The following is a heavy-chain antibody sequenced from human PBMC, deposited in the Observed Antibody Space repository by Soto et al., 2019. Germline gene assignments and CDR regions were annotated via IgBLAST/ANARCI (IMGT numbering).Heavy chain of an antibody. Sequence: GGSLRLSCAASGFTFSDYSMSWVRQSPGKGLEGVANIKQDGGEEDYVDSVKGRLTISRDNAKNSLYLQMNSLRAEDTAVYYCARVYYDLRSPTKYRAFDFWGQGTMVSVSS. J-gene: IGHJ3*01. CDR1: GFTFSDYS. V-gene: IGHV3-7*01. CDR3: ARVYYDLRSPTKYRAFDF. CDR2: IKQDGGEE. D-gene: IGHD3-22*01.